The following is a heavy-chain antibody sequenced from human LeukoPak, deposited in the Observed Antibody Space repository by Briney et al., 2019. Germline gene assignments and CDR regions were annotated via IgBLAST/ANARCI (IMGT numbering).Heavy chain of an antibody. D-gene: IGHD2-2*01. V-gene: IGHV4-39*07. CDR2: IYYSGST. J-gene: IGHJ4*02. CDR1: GGFISSSSYY. CDR3: ARDWVVPAAMAD. Sequence: SETLSLTCTVSGGFISSSSYYWGWIRQPPGKGLEWIGSIYYSGSTYYNPSLKSRVTISVDTSKNQFSLKLSSVTAADTAVYYCARDWVVPAAMADWSQGTLVTVSS.